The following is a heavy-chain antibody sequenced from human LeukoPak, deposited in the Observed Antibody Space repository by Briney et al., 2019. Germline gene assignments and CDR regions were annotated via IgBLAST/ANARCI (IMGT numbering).Heavy chain of an antibody. V-gene: IGHV4-61*02. CDR3: ARSNYDILTGYYLDFDY. CDR1: GGSISRGSYY. D-gene: IGHD3-9*01. J-gene: IGHJ4*02. Sequence: SQTLSLTCTVSGGSISRGSYYWSWIRQPAGKGLEWIGRIYTSGSTNYNPSLKSRVTISVDTSKNQFSLKLSSVTAADTAVYYCARSNYDILTGYYLDFDYWGQGTLVTVSS. CDR2: IYTSGST.